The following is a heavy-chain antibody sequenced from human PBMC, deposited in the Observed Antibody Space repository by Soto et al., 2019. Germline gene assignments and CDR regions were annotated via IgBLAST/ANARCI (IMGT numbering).Heavy chain of an antibody. Sequence: XSVKVSCKTSVYSFTSYSMHWVRQAPGQGLEWTGVVNPSGGSAHYAQSFEGRVTLTRDTSTSTFYMELSSLRSEDTAVYYCAREENCRGGTCYSEYFHHWGEGTLVTVSS. CDR3: AREENCRGGTCYSEYFHH. J-gene: IGHJ1*01. V-gene: IGHV1-46*01. D-gene: IGHD2-15*01. CDR1: VYSFTSYS. CDR2: VNPSGGSA.